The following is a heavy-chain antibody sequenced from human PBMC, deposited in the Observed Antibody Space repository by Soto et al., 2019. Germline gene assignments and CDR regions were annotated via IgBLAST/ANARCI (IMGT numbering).Heavy chain of an antibody. V-gene: IGHV4-59*08. J-gene: IGHJ6*03. CDR2: IYYSGST. D-gene: IGHD2-15*01. CDR1: GGSLSSYY. CDR3: ARLRTAYCSGGSCYKYRDYYYYMDV. Sequence: PSETLSLPCTVSGGSLSSYYWSWIRQPPGKGPEWIGYIYYSGSTNYHPSLKSRVTISVDTSKNQFSLKLSSVTAADTAVYYCARLRTAYCSGGSCYKYRDYYYYMDVWGKGTTVTVSS.